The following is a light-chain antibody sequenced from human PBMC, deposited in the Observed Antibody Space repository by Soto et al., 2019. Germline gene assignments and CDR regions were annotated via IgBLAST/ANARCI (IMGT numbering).Light chain of an antibody. Sequence: DIQMTQSPSTLSASVGDRVTITCRASQSISSWLAWYQQKPGKAPKLLIYDASSLESGEPSRFSGSGSGTEFTLTISSLQPDDFATYYCQQYNSYLTFGPGTKVDIK. V-gene: IGKV1-5*01. CDR3: QQYNSYLT. CDR2: DAS. CDR1: QSISSW. J-gene: IGKJ3*01.